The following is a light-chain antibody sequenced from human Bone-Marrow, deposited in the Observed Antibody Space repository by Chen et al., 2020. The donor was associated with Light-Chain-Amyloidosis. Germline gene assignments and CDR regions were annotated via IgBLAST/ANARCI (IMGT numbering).Light chain of an antibody. CDR1: QTISSNY. CDR2: GSS. CDR3: QQYGTSPLT. J-gene: IGKJ4*01. Sequence: ELVLTQSPGTLSLSPGEGANLSCRDSQTISSNYLTWYQQKFGQAPRLLIYGSSSMATGIPDRFTGSGSGTDFTLTINRLEPEDFAMYYCQQYGTSPLTFGGGTKVEIK. V-gene: IGKV3-20*01.